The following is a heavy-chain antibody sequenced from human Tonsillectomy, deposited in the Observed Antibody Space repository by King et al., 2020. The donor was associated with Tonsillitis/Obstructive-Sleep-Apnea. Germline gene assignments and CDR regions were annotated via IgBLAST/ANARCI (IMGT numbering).Heavy chain of an antibody. J-gene: IGHJ6*02. Sequence: VQLVESGAEVKKPGASVKVSCKASGYTFTGYYMHWVRQAPGQGLEWMGWINPNSGGTNYAQKFQGGVTMTRATSISTAYMELSRLRSDDTSVYYCAREDVGAGYYYYGMDVWGQGTTVTVSS. D-gene: IGHD1-26*01. CDR3: AREDVGAGYYYYGMDV. CDR1: GYTFTGYY. CDR2: INPNSGGT. V-gene: IGHV1-2*02.